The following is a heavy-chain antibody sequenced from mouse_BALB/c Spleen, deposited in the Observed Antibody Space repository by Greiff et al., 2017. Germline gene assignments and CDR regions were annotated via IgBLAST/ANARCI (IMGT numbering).Heavy chain of an antibody. CDR2: INPSTGYT. J-gene: IGHJ3*01. Sequence: VQLQESGAELAKPGASVKMSCKASGYTFTSYWMHWVKQRPGQGLEWIGYINPSTGYTEYNQKFKDKATLTADKSSSTAYMQLSSLTSEDSAVYYCARAYYGNYEGFAYWGQGTLVTVSA. V-gene: IGHV1-7*01. CDR3: ARAYYGNYEGFAY. D-gene: IGHD2-10*01. CDR1: GYTFTSYW.